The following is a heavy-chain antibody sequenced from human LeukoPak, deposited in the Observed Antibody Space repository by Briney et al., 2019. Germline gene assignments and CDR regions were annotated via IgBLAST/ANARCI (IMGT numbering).Heavy chain of an antibody. CDR1: GYTFTTYG. J-gene: IGHJ4*02. CDR2: ISTYNGNT. D-gene: IGHD2-15*01. V-gene: IGHV1-18*01. CDR3: ATDFSPDIVAVEGADYFDN. Sequence: ASVKVSCKASGYTFTTYGISWVRPAPGLGLEWMGWISTYNGNTNYAQKVQGRVTLTTDTSTTTAYMELGSLTSDDTAVYYCATDFSPDIVAVEGADYFDNWGQGTLVTVSS.